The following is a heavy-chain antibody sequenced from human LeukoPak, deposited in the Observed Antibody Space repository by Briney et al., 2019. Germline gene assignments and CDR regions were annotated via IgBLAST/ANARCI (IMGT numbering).Heavy chain of an antibody. J-gene: IGHJ4*02. D-gene: IGHD1-26*01. CDR3: AKGDGLRRGTYYNLDY. CDR1: GYTFSSYY. V-gene: IGHV1-46*01. CDR2: INPTSGST. Sequence: ASVKVSCKASGYTFSSYYLHWVRQAPGQGLEWMGIINPTSGSTSYSQKFQGRVTMTRDTSTSTVYMELSSLRSEDTAVYYCAKGDGLRRGTYYNLDYWGQGTLVTVSS.